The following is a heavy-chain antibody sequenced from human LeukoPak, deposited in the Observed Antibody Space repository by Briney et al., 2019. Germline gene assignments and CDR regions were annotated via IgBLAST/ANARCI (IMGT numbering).Heavy chain of an antibody. D-gene: IGHD1-14*01. J-gene: IGHJ6*02. CDR1: GFTFDDYA. CDR2: ITWNSGSI. CDR3: AKDITGGMVSMDV. Sequence: PGGSLRLSCAASGFTFDDYAMHWVRHAPGKGLQWVSGITWNSGSIGYADSVQGRFTISRDNAKNFLYLQMNSLRPEDTALYYCAKDITGGMVSMDVWGQGTTVTVYS. V-gene: IGHV3-9*01.